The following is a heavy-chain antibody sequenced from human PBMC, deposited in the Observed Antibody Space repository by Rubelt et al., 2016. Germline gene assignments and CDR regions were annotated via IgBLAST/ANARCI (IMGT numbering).Heavy chain of an antibody. V-gene: IGHV1-18*01. D-gene: IGHD3-22*01. J-gene: IGHJ4*02. CDR2: ISAYTGNT. CDR3: ASDADYYDSSGYYPY. Sequence: QVQLVQSGAEVKKPGASVKVSCKASGYTFTSYGISWVRQAPGQGLEWMGWISAYTGNTNYAQKRKGRVTMTTETSTSTAYMELRSRRSDDTAVYYCASDADYYDSSGYYPYWGQGTLVTVSS. CDR1: GYTFTSYG.